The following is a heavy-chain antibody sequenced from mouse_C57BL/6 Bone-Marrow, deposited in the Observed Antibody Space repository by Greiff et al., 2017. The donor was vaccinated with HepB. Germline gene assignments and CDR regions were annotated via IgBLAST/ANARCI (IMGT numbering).Heavy chain of an antibody. Sequence: VQLKQSGAELVKPGASVKLSCKASGYTFTSYWMHWVKQRPGQGLEWIGMIHPNSGSTNYNEKFKSKATLTVDKSSSTAYMQLSSLTSEDSAVYYCARSRDTWFAYWGQGTLVTVSA. J-gene: IGHJ3*01. CDR1: GYTFTSYW. D-gene: IGHD3-3*01. CDR2: IHPNSGST. CDR3: ARSRDTWFAY. V-gene: IGHV1-64*01.